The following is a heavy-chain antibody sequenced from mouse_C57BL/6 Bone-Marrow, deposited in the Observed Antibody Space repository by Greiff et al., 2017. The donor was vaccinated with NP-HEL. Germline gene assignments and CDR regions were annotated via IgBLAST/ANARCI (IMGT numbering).Heavy chain of an antibody. Sequence: VQLQQSGPELVKPGASVKISCKASGYAFSSSWMNWVKQRPGKGLEWIGRIYPGDGDTNYNGKFKGKATLTADKSSSTAYMQLSSLTSEDSAVYFCARTLITTVVEGWYFDVWGTGTTVTVSS. CDR3: ARTLITTVVEGWYFDV. CDR1: GYAFSSSW. D-gene: IGHD1-1*01. J-gene: IGHJ1*03. CDR2: IYPGDGDT. V-gene: IGHV1-82*01.